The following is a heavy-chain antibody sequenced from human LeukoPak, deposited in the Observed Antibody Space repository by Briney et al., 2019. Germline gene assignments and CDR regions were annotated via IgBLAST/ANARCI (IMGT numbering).Heavy chain of an antibody. CDR1: GGSISSSNW. Sequence: SETLSLTCAVSGGSISSSNWWSWVRQPPGKGLEWIGRIYTSGSTNYNPSLKSRVTISVDTSKNQFSLKLTSVTAADTAVYYCARGDSSGHPAFDYWGQGTLVTVSS. J-gene: IGHJ4*02. D-gene: IGHD3-22*01. CDR2: IYTSGST. CDR3: ARGDSSGHPAFDY. V-gene: IGHV4-4*02.